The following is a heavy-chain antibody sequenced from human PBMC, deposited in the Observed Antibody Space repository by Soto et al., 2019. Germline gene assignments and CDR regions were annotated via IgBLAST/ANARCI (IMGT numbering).Heavy chain of an antibody. CDR3: ARGGHSRGWGFDY. CDR1: GFTFSNYA. V-gene: IGHV3-23*01. J-gene: IGHJ4*02. Sequence: PGGSLRLSCAAYGFTFSNYALSWVRQAPGKGLEWVSTIGGSVENTFYADSVKGRFTISRDNSKSTLNLQMNNLRAEDTAVYYCARGGHSRGWGFDYWGQGSLATVSS. CDR2: IGGSVENT. D-gene: IGHD6-19*01.